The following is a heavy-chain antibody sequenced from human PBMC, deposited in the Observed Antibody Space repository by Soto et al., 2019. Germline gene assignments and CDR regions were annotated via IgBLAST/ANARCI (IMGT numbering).Heavy chain of an antibody. CDR3: AREGASSGWSWGFDP. CDR1: GGTFSSYT. Sequence: ASVKVSCKASGGTFSSYTISWVRQAPGQGLEWMGRIIPILGIANYAQKFQGRVTITADKSTSTAYMELSSLRSEDTAVYYCAREGASSGWSWGFDPWGQGTLVTVAS. J-gene: IGHJ5*02. V-gene: IGHV1-69*04. CDR2: IIPILGIA. D-gene: IGHD6-19*01.